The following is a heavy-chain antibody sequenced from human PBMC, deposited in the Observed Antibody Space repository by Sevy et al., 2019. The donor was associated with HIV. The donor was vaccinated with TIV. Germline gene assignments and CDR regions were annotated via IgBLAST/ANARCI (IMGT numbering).Heavy chain of an antibody. CDR1: GFIVSSNY. J-gene: IGHJ6*02. V-gene: IGHV3-53*01. Sequence: GGSLRLSFAASGFIVSSNYMSWVRQAPGKGLEWVSVIYSGGSTYYADSVKGRFTISRDNSKNTLYLQMNSLRAEDTAVYYCARDRNTAMVIGMDVWGQGTTVTVSS. D-gene: IGHD5-18*01. CDR2: IYSGGST. CDR3: ARDRNTAMVIGMDV.